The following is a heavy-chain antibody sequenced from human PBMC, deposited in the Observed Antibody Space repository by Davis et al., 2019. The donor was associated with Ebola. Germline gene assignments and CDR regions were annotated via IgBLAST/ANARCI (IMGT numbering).Heavy chain of an antibody. V-gene: IGHV1-46*01. CDR3: ARVPRSDCSDTSCGY. Sequence: ASVKVSCKASGYTFTSYYIHWVREAPGQGLEWMGIINPSGGSTTYAQKFQGSVTMTRDTSTSTVYMELSSLRSDDTAVFYCARVPRSDCSDTSCGYWGQGTLVTVSS. CDR1: GYTFTSYY. D-gene: IGHD2-2*01. J-gene: IGHJ4*02. CDR2: INPSGGST.